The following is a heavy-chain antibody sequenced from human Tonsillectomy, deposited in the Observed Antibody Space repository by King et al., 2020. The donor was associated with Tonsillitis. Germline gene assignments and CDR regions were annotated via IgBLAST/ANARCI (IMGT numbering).Heavy chain of an antibody. Sequence: QLVQSGAEVKKPGASVKVSCKVSGYTFTSYGISWVRQAPGQGLEWMGRISPYNGNTNYAQKLQGRVTMTTETSTSTAYREVRSLRSDDTAVYYCSIGDGQDYWGQGTLITVSS. J-gene: IGHJ4*02. CDR1: GYTFTSYG. CDR2: ISPYNGNT. CDR3: SIGDGQDY. D-gene: IGHD3-10*01. V-gene: IGHV1-18*04.